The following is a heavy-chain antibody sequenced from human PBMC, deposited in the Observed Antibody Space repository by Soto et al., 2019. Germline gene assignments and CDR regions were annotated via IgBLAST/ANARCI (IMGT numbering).Heavy chain of an antibody. CDR2: IIPIFGTA. D-gene: IGHD3-22*01. J-gene: IGHJ4*02. CDR3: ASGGLPPYDSSGYFVN. CDR1: GGTFSSYA. Sequence: SVKFSCKASGGTFSSYAISWVRQAPGQGLEWMGGIIPIFGTANYAQKFQGRVTITADKSTSTAYMELSSLRSEDTAVYYCASGGLPPYDSSGYFVNWGQGTLVTVSS. V-gene: IGHV1-69*06.